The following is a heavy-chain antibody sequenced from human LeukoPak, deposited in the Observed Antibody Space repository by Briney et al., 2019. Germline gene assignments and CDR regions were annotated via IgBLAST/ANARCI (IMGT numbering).Heavy chain of an antibody. V-gene: IGHV3-48*02. CDR2: ITSNSATI. D-gene: IGHD3-16*01. J-gene: IGHJ4*02. CDR1: GFTFSVYN. CDR3: ARSVGGHFDY. Sequence: PGGSLRLSCAASGFTFSVYNMNWVRQPPGMGLEWVSYITSNSATIQYADSVKRRFTISRDNAKNSLSLQMNSLRDEDTAVYYCARSVGGHFDYWGQGMLVTVSS.